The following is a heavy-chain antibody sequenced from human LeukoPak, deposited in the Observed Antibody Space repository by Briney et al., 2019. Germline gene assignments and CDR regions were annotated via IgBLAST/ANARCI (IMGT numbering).Heavy chain of an antibody. CDR3: AHRGDTAMVYFDY. V-gene: IGHV2-5*01. Sequence: SPPSLFNPTQPVTLSCTFSAVSRSRSGVRVGCSRHPPAKALEWLALIYWYDDKRYIPSLKSRLTITKDTSKNQVVLTMTNMDPVDTATYYCAHRGDTAMVYFDYWGQGTLVTVSS. D-gene: IGHD5-18*01. CDR2: IYWYDDK. J-gene: IGHJ4*02. CDR1: AVSRSRSGVR.